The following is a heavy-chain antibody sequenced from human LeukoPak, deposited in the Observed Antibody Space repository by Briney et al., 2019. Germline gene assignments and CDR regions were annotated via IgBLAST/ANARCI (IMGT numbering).Heavy chain of an antibody. CDR2: IYYTGST. J-gene: IGHJ4*02. V-gene: IGHV4-59*01. CDR1: GGSISSYY. Sequence: SETLSLTCTVPGGSISSYYWSWIRQPPGKGLEWIGYIYYTGSTNYNPSLKSRVTISVDTSKNQFSLKLSSVTAADTAVYYCARDRGDGYDYFWDYWGQGTLVTVSS. CDR3: ARDRGDGYDYFWDY. D-gene: IGHD5-12*01.